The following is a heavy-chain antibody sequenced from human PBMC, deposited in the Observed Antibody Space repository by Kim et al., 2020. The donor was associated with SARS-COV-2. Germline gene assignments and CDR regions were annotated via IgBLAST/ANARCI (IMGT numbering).Heavy chain of an antibody. CDR1: GYSFTSYW. V-gene: IGHV5-51*01. CDR2: IYPGDSDT. Sequence: GESLKISCKGSGYSFTSYWIGWVRQMPGKGLEWMGIIYPGDSDTRYSPSFQGQVTISADKSISTAYLQWSSLKASDTAMYYCARRNIAAAGRGGWFDPWGQGTLVTVSS. J-gene: IGHJ5*02. D-gene: IGHD6-13*01. CDR3: ARRNIAAAGRGGWFDP.